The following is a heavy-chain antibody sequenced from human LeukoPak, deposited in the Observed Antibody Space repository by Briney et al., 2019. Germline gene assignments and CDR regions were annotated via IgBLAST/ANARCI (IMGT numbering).Heavy chain of an antibody. CDR3: ARDWRGVPGSARYYYFGMDV. V-gene: IGHV4-59*01. J-gene: IGHJ6*02. Sequence: SETLSLTCTVSGGSIGTYYWSWIRQPPGKGLEWIGYVYYNGSTNYNPSLKSRVTISVDTSKIQFSLRLTSVTAADTAVYYCARDWRGVPGSARYYYFGMDVWGQGATVTVSS. CDR2: VYYNGST. D-gene: IGHD3-10*01. CDR1: GGSIGTYY.